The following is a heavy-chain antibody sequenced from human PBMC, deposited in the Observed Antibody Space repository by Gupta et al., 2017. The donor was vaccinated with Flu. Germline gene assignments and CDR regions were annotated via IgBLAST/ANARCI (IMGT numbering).Heavy chain of an antibody. CDR3: AREEVGGYYYP. CDR2: IGTDGDT. V-gene: IGHV3-13*01. D-gene: IGHD3-22*01. J-gene: IGHJ5*02. Sequence: EVQLVESGGGLVQPGGSLRLSCAASGFTFSSYDMHWVRQATGKGLEWVSAIGTDGDTDEPCAVKGRFTISREKAKQSVYLQLQSLRSGDTAVYYGAREEVGGYYYPWGQGTLVTVYS. CDR1: GFTFSSYD.